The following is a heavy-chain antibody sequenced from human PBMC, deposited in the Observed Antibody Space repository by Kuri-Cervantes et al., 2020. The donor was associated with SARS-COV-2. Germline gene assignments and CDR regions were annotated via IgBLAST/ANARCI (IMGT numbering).Heavy chain of an antibody. CDR2: IKSKTDGGTT. CDR1: GFTFSSYW. V-gene: IGHV3-15*01. CDR3: TTDPSPPYYYDSSGYSGY. J-gene: IGHJ4*02. D-gene: IGHD3-22*01. Sequence: GGSLRLSCAASGFTFSSYWMSWVRQAPGKRLEWVGRIKSKTDGGTTDYAAPVKGRFTISRDDSKNTLYLQMNSLKTEDTAVYYCTTDPSPPYYYDSSGYSGYWGQGTLVTVSS.